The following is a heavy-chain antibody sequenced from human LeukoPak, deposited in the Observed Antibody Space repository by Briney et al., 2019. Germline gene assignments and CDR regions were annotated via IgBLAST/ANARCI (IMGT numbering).Heavy chain of an antibody. CDR3: ARESESSGWYDY. D-gene: IGHD6-19*01. V-gene: IGHV3-21*04. Sequence: GGSLRLSCAASGFTFSSYGLNWVRQAPGKGLEWVSSISSSSTYIYYADSVKGRFTISRDNAKNSLYLQMNSLRSDDTALYYCARESESSGWYDYWGQGTLVTVSS. CDR1: GFTFSSYG. J-gene: IGHJ4*02. CDR2: ISSSSTYI.